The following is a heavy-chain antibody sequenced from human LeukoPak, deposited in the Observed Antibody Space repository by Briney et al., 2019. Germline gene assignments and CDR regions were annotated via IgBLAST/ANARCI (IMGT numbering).Heavy chain of an antibody. J-gene: IGHJ4*02. D-gene: IGHD3-9*01. CDR2: VDSEGSNR. CDR1: GFTFSTYW. Sequence: GGSLRLSCAASGFTFSTYWMHWVRQAPGKGLVWVSGVDSEGSNRKYTDSVKGRFTISRDNAESTVYLQMSSLRADDTAVYFCVRFYDIWTGNNPLWGQGILVTVSS. V-gene: IGHV3-74*03. CDR3: VRFYDIWTGNNPL.